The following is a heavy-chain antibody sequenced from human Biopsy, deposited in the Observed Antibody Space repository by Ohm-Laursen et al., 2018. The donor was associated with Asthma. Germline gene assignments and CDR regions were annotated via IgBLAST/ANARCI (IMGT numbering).Heavy chain of an antibody. Sequence: ASVKVSCNTSGYTFNSAGITWVRQAPGQGLEWMGWISVYNGNTKVAQKLQDRVTMITDTSTSTAYMELRSLRSDDTAMYFCARAVDYSHYYGIDVWGQGTTVTVS. V-gene: IGHV1-18*01. J-gene: IGHJ6*02. D-gene: IGHD3-10*01. CDR2: ISVYNGNT. CDR3: ARAVDYSHYYGIDV. CDR1: GYTFNSAG.